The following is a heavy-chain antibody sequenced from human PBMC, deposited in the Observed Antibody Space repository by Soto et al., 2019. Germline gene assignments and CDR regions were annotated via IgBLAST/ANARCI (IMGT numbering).Heavy chain of an antibody. Sequence: ASVKVSCKASGGTFSSYAISWVRQAPGQGLEWMGGIIPIFGTANYAQKFQGRVTITADESTSTAYMELSSLRSEDTAVYYCAKLAGRTLYYFDYWGQGTLVTVSS. CDR2: IIPIFGTA. CDR3: AKLAGRTLYYFDY. V-gene: IGHV1-69*13. J-gene: IGHJ4*02. D-gene: IGHD7-27*01. CDR1: GGTFSSYA.